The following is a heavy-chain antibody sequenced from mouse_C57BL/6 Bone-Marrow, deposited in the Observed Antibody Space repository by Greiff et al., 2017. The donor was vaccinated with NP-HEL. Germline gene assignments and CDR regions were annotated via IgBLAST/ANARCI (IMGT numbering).Heavy chain of an antibody. J-gene: IGHJ3*01. CDR1: GFNIKDDY. Sequence: EVQLQQSGAELVRPGASVKLSCTASGFNIKDDYMHWVKQRPEQGLEWIGWIDPENGDNEYASKFQGKATITAYTSSNTAYLQLSSLTSEDTAVYYGTTGKITTVVEGAWFAYWGQGTLVTVSA. CDR3: TTGKITTVVEGAWFAY. D-gene: IGHD1-1*01. CDR2: IDPENGDN. V-gene: IGHV14-4*01.